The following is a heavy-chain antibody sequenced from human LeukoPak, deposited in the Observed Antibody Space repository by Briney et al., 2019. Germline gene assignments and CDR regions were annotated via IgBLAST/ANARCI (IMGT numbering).Heavy chain of an antibody. V-gene: IGHV1-18*01. J-gene: IGHJ4*02. D-gene: IGHD5-24*01. CDR3: ARGKDGYGYYFDL. CDR2: ISAYNGDT. CDR1: GYSFSNYG. Sequence: GASVKVSCKASGYSFSNYGITWVRQAPGQGLEWMGWISAYNGDTNYAEKIQDRFTMTADTPTKTVYMELRSLRSDDTAMYYCARGKDGYGYYFDLWGQGTRVTVS.